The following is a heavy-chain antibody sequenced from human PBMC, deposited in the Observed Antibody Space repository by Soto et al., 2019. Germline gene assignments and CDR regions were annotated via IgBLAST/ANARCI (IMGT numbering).Heavy chain of an antibody. CDR3: ARYGSGSSSWYLSDP. J-gene: IGHJ5*02. CDR1: GYSFTSYW. D-gene: IGHD6-13*01. CDR2: IYPGDSDT. V-gene: IGHV5-51*01. Sequence: GESLKISCKGSGYSFTSYWIGWVRQMPGKGLEWMGIIYPGDSDTRYSPSFQGQVTISADKSISTAYLQWSSLKASDTAMYYCARYGSGSSSWYLSDPWGQGTLVTVSS.